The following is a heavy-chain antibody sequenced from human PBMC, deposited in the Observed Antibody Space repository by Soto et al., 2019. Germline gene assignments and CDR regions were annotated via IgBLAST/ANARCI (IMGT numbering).Heavy chain of an antibody. V-gene: IGHV1-69*01. D-gene: IGHD3-22*01. J-gene: IGHJ6*02. CDR2: IIPVFGLV. CDR3: AGGRIVVVGIRAYYGLDV. Sequence: LLQSGAEVKKPGSSVKVSCKASGGTPSNSAISWVRQAPGQGLEWMGGIIPVFGLVKYAQNFQVRVTIAADDSTNTAYMELSSLRPEDTAVYYCAGGRIVVVGIRAYYGLDVWGQGTTVTVSS. CDR1: GGTPSNSA.